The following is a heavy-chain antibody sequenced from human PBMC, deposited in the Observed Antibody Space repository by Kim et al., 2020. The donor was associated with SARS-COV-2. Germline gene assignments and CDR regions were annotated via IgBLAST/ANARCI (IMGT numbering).Heavy chain of an antibody. CDR3: ANLQFASGYYY. CDR1: GFTFSSDS. CDR2: ISAIGGST. J-gene: IGHJ6*01. D-gene: IGHD3-22*01. Sequence: GGSLRLSCAASGFTFSSDSMSWVRQAPGKGLVWVSAISAIGGSTYYADSVKGRFTISRDNSKNTPYLQTYSPRAEDTAVYYCANLQFASGYYY. V-gene: IGHV3-23*01.